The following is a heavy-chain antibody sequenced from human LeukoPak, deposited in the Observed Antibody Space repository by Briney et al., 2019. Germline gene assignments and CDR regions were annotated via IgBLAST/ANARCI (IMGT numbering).Heavy chain of an antibody. CDR1: GGIFSNHA. CDR3: AKGASVGKEALDI. Sequence: GASVKVSCKASGGIFSNHAVTWVRQAPGQGLEWMGRIIPMIGTAKYAQKFQGRVTFTADTSTNTAYMELSSLTSEDRALYFCAKGASVGKEALDIWGQGSLVTVSS. D-gene: IGHD1-14*01. V-gene: IGHV1-69*04. CDR2: IIPMIGTA. J-gene: IGHJ3*02.